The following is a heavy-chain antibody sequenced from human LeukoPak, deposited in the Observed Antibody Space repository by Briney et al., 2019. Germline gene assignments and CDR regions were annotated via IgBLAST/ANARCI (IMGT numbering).Heavy chain of an antibody. V-gene: IGHV3-30-3*01. J-gene: IGHJ4*02. CDR1: GFTFSSYA. Sequence: GGSLRLSCAASGFTFSSYAMHWVRQAPGKGLEWVAVISYDGSNKYYADSVKGRFTISRDNSKNTLYLQMNSLRAEDTAVYYCARDPTYYYDSSGYSYYFDYWGQGTLVTVSS. D-gene: IGHD3-22*01. CDR3: ARDPTYYYDSSGYSYYFDY. CDR2: ISYDGSNK.